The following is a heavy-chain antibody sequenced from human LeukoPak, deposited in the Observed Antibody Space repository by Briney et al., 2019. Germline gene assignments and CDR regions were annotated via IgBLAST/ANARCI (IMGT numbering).Heavy chain of an antibody. Sequence: SSETLSLTCTVSGGSINSYYWSWIRQPPGKGLEWIGYIYYSGSTNYNPSLKSRVTISVHTSKNQFSLKLSSVTAADTAVYYCARLFADYYGSGSSTIDYWGQGTLVTVSS. J-gene: IGHJ4*02. V-gene: IGHV4-59*01. CDR2: IYYSGST. CDR1: GGSINSYY. D-gene: IGHD3-10*01. CDR3: ARLFADYYGSGSSTIDY.